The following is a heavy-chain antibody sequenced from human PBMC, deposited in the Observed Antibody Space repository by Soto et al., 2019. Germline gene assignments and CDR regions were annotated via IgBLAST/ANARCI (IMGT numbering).Heavy chain of an antibody. D-gene: IGHD5-12*01. Sequence: SETLSLTCSVSGGSISTYFWSWIRQSGGKRLEWIGRISSSGSTSYNPSLKSRVTMSIDTSKSQFSLKLSSVTAADTAIYYCARALAEGSGYTDYWGQGTLVTVPS. V-gene: IGHV4-4*07. J-gene: IGHJ4*02. CDR1: GGSISTYF. CDR3: ARALAEGSGYTDY. CDR2: ISSSGST.